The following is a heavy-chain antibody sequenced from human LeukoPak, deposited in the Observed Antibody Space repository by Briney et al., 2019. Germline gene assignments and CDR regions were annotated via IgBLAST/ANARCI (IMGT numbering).Heavy chain of an antibody. CDR3: AKVGEMATDDAFDI. CDR2: IIGSGGST. V-gene: IGHV3-23*01. CDR1: GFTFSSYA. D-gene: IGHD5-24*01. J-gene: IGHJ3*02. Sequence: GGSLRLSCAASGFTFSSYAMSWVRQAPGKGLEWVSAIIGSGGSTYYADSVKGRFTISKDNYKNNMYLQMNSLRAEDTAVYYCAKVGEMATDDAFDIRGQGTMVTVSS.